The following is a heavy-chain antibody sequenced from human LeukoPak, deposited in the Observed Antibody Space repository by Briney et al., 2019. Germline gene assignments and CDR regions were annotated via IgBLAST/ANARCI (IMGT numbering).Heavy chain of an antibody. J-gene: IGHJ4*02. CDR2: ISSSGSTI. V-gene: IGHV3-48*03. CDR1: GFTFSSYE. Sequence: GGSLRLSCAASGFTFSSYEMNWVRQAPGKGLEWVSYISSSGSTIYYADSVKGRFTISRDNSKNTLYPQMNSLRAEDTAVYYCAKDEPDTAMSYLDYWGQGTLVTVSS. D-gene: IGHD5-18*01. CDR3: AKDEPDTAMSYLDY.